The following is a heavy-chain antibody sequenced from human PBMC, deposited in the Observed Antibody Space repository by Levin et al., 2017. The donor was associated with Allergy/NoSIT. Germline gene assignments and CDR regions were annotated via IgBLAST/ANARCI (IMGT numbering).Heavy chain of an antibody. CDR1: GGSINNYY. J-gene: IGHJ4*02. V-gene: IGHV4-59*01. D-gene: IGHD3-16*02. Sequence: SETLSLTCTVSGGSINNYYWNWIRQAPGKGLEWIAYIYYSGNTNYNPSLKSRVTISVDTSKNQFSLKVTSVTAADTAVYFCARGGDRYDSSVALDSWGQGTLVTVS. CDR2: IYYSGNT. CDR3: ARGGDRYDSSVALDS.